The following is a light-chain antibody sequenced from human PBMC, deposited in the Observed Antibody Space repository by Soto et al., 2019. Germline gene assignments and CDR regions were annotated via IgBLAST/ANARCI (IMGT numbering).Light chain of an antibody. CDR2: GAS. Sequence: EIVLTQSPGTLSLSPGERATLSCRASQSVSSSYLAWYQQKPGQAPRLLIYGASSRATGIPDRFSGSGSGTDFTLTISRLEPEDCAVYYCQQYGSSPMYTFGQGTQLEIK. V-gene: IGKV3-20*01. J-gene: IGKJ2*01. CDR1: QSVSSSY. CDR3: QQYGSSPMYT.